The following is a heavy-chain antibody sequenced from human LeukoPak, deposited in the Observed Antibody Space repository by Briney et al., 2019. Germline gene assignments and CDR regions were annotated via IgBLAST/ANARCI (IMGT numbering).Heavy chain of an antibody. J-gene: IGHJ4*02. CDR1: GFTFSTYA. D-gene: IGHD2-15*01. CDR3: AKDIVVATANFDS. CDR2: ISGSGGGT. V-gene: IGHV3-23*01. Sequence: GGCLRLSCAASGFTFSTYAMSWVRQAPGKGLAWVSTISGSGGGTYYANSAKGRFTISRDNSKSTLYLHMNSLRAEDTAVYYCAKDIVVATANFDSWGQGTLVTVSS.